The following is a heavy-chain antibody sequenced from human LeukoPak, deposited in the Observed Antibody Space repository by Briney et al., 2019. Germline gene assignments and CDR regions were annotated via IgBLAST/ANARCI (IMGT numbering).Heavy chain of an antibody. J-gene: IGHJ4*02. Sequence: HTGKCLRLSCVGSGFIFSSNGIHWVRQAPGKGLEWVAFIWGDASNKDYADSVKGRFTISRDNSKNTVYLQMSSLRAEDTAVYYCARDGSSSFREDYWGQGTLVTVSS. CDR2: IWGDASNK. CDR1: GFIFSSNG. CDR3: ARDGSSSFREDY. D-gene: IGHD6-6*01. V-gene: IGHV3-33*01.